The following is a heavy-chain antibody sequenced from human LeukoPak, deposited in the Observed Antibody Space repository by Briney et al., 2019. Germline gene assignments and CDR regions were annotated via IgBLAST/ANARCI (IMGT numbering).Heavy chain of an antibody. CDR1: GFTFSSYA. D-gene: IGHD3-22*01. CDR3: AKDIQYYYDSSGYHQPGYFDY. J-gene: IGHJ4*02. V-gene: IGHV3-23*01. CDR2: ISGSGGST. Sequence: GGSLRLSCAASGFTFSSYAMSWVRQAPGKGLEWVSAISGSGGSTYYADSVKGRFTISRDNSKNTLYLQMNSLRAEDTAVYYCAKDIQYYYDSSGYHQPGYFDYWGQGTLVTVSS.